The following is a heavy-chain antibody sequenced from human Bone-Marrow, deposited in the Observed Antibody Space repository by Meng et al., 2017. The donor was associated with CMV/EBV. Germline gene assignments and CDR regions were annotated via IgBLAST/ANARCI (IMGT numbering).Heavy chain of an antibody. CDR1: GDTFSSYS. D-gene: IGHD1-26*01. V-gene: IGHV1-69*02. Sequence: SVKVSCKASGDTFSSYSISWVRQAPGQGLEWMGRILPMFDIRKYGEKLQDRVTITADRTTSTAYMELIGLRSEDTAVYYCAQVRVGGYAFHIWGQGTMVTVSS. CDR3: AQVRVGGYAFHI. CDR2: ILPMFDIR. J-gene: IGHJ3*02.